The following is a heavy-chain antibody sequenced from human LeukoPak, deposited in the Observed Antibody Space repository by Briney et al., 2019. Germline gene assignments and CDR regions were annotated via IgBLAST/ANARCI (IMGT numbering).Heavy chain of an antibody. V-gene: IGHV3-23*01. Sequence: QPGGSLRLSCVVSGFTFSSYAMSWVRQAPGKGLEWVSTISGSGGGTYYADSVKGRFTISRDNSKNTLYLQMNNLRVEDTAIYYCASLWDSGDYRGFDSWGQGTLVTVSS. CDR1: GFTFSSYA. J-gene: IGHJ4*02. D-gene: IGHD4-17*01. CDR3: ASLWDSGDYRGFDS. CDR2: ISGSGGGT.